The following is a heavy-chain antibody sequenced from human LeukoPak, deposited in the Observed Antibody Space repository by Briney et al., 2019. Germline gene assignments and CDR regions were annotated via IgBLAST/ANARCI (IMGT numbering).Heavy chain of an antibody. CDR3: AREGAVADNATTLGY. Sequence: PGGSLRLSCAASGFTFSDYYMSWIRQAPGKGLEWVSYISSSGSTIYYADSVKGRFTISRDNAKNSLYLQMNSLRAEDTAVYYCAREGAVADNATTLGYWGQETLVTVSS. J-gene: IGHJ4*02. V-gene: IGHV3-11*04. CDR2: ISSSGSTI. CDR1: GFTFSDYY. D-gene: IGHD6-19*01.